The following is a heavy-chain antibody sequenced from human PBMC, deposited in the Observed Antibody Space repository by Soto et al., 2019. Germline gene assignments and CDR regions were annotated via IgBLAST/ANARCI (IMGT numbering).Heavy chain of an antibody. D-gene: IGHD1-26*01. CDR1: GGSISSGGYY. CDR3: ARAPIVGATVILFDP. J-gene: IGHJ5*02. Sequence: PSETLSLTCTVSGGSISSGGYYWSWIRQHPGKGLEWIGYIYYSGSTYYNPSLKSRVTISVDTSKNQFSLKLSSVTAADTAVYYCARAPIVGATVILFDPWGQGTLVTVSS. V-gene: IGHV4-31*03. CDR2: IYYSGST.